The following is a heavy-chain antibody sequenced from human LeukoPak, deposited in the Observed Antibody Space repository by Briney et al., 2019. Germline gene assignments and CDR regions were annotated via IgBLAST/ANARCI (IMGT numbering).Heavy chain of an antibody. Sequence: SSETLSLTCTVSGGSISSYYWSWLRQPPGKGLEGIGYIYYSGSTNYNPSLKSRVTISVDTPKNQFSLKLSSVTAADTAVYYCARDVDYGSGSYYKDSNWFDPWGQGTLVTVSS. CDR1: GGSISSYY. D-gene: IGHD3-10*01. CDR2: IYYSGST. CDR3: ARDVDYGSGSYYKDSNWFDP. V-gene: IGHV4-59*01. J-gene: IGHJ5*02.